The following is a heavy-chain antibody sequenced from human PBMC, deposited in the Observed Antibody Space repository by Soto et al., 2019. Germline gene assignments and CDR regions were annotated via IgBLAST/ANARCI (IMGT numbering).Heavy chain of an antibody. CDR3: ARDDGLADAFDI. CDR2: IYSDSST. J-gene: IGHJ3*02. CDR1: GFTVSSNY. Sequence: EVQLVESGGGLVQPGGSLRLSCAASGFTVSSNYMSSVRQAPGKGLEWVSVIYSDSSTYYADSVKGRFTISRDNSKHTLYLQMNSLRAEDTAVYYCARDDGLADAFDIWGQGTMVTVSS. D-gene: IGHD4-17*01. V-gene: IGHV3-66*01.